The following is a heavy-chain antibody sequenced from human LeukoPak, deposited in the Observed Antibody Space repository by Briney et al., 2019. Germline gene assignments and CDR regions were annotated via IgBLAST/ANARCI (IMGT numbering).Heavy chain of an antibody. V-gene: IGHV3-11*04. CDR1: GFAFSDYY. J-gene: IGHJ3*02. CDR2: IDNSGGTK. CDR3: AREEEGDAFDI. Sequence: GGSLRLSCAASGFAFSDYYMSWIRQAPGKGPEFISYIDNSGGTKYYTDSVKGRFTISRDNAKNSLYLQMNSVRAEDTAVYYCAREEEGDAFDIWGQGTMVTVSS.